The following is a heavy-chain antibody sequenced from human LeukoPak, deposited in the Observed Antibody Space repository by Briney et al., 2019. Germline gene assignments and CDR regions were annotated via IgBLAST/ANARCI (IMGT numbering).Heavy chain of an antibody. CDR3: AKGWAYYDYVWGSYRPNFDY. CDR1: GFTFSSYG. Sequence: GRSLRLSCAASGFTFSSYGMHWVRQAPGKGLEWVVVISYDGSNKYYADSVKGRFTISRDNSKNTLYLQMNGLRAEDTAVYYCAKGWAYYDYVWGSYRPNFDYWGQGTLVTVSS. J-gene: IGHJ4*02. CDR2: ISYDGSNK. V-gene: IGHV3-30*18. D-gene: IGHD3-16*02.